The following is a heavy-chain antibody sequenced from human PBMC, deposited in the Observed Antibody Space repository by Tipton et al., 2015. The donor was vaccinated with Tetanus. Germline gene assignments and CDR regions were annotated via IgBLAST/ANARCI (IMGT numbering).Heavy chain of an antibody. J-gene: IGHJ4*02. Sequence: LSLTCTVSGDSMTRYYWSWIRQPPGKEPEWVGYVYHSGATNYHPSLKSRLAISADTSKNQFSLNLRSVITADTAVYYCARANNDYPKKGPFDYWGQGILVIVSS. V-gene: IGHV4-59*01. CDR1: GDSMTRYY. D-gene: IGHD5-12*01. CDR2: VYHSGAT. CDR3: ARANNDYPKKGPFDY.